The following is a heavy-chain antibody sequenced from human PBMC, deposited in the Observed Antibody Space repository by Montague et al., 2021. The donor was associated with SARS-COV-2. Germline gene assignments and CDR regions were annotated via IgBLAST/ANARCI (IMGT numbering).Heavy chain of an antibody. CDR1: GFSLSTSGVG. Sequence: PALVKPTQTLTLTCSLSGFSLSTSGVGVGWIRQPPGKALEWLALIYWDDEKRYSPSLKSRPTIAKDTSKNQVVLTMTNMDPADTATYYCAHRYIAELGGLKPNAFFDFWGQGTLVTVSS. CDR3: AHRYIAELGGLKPNAFFDF. V-gene: IGHV2-5*02. CDR2: IYWDDEK. J-gene: IGHJ4*02. D-gene: IGHD6-13*01.